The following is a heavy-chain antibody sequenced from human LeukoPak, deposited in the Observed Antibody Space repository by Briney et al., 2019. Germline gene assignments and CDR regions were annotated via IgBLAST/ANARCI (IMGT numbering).Heavy chain of an antibody. D-gene: IGHD2-15*01. CDR2: ISSSSSYI. CDR3: ASSEVGAAFDY. V-gene: IGHV3-21*01. CDR1: GFTFSSYW. J-gene: IGHJ4*02. Sequence: GGSLRLSCAASGFTFSSYWMTWVRQAPGKGLEWVSSISSSSSYIYYADSVKGRFTISRDNAKNSLYLQMNSLRAEDTAVYYCASSEVGAAFDYWGQGTLVTVSS.